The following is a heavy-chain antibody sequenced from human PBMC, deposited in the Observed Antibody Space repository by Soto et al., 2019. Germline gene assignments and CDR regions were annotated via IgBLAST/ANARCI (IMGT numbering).Heavy chain of an antibody. Sequence: PSETLSLTCAVYGGSFSGYYWSWIRQPPGKGLEWIGYIYYSGSTNYNPSLKSRVTISVDTSKNQFSLKLSSVTAADTAVYYCARGKLSDYVWGSYRYHFDYWGQGTVVTVSS. CDR1: GGSFSGYY. CDR2: IYYSGST. J-gene: IGHJ4*02. D-gene: IGHD3-16*02. CDR3: ARGKLSDYVWGSYRYHFDY. V-gene: IGHV4-34*01.